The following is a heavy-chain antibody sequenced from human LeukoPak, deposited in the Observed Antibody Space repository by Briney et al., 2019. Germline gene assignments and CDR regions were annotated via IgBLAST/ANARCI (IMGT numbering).Heavy chain of an antibody. J-gene: IGHJ6*03. D-gene: IGHD2-15*01. Sequence: SETLSLTCTVSGGSISSYYWSWIRQPPGKGLEWIGYIYYSGSTNYNPSLKSRVTISVDTSKNQFSLKLSSVTAADTAVYYCARGGSGVVAATYYYYYMDVWGTGTTVTVSS. V-gene: IGHV4-59*01. CDR2: IYYSGST. CDR1: GGSISSYY. CDR3: ARGGSGVVAATYYYYYMDV.